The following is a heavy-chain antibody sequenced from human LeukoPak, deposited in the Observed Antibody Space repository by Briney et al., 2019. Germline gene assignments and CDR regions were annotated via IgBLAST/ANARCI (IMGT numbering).Heavy chain of an antibody. Sequence: SETLSLTCTVSGGSISSYYWSWIRQPPGKGLEWIGYIYYSGSTNYNPFLKSRVTISVDTSKNQFSLKLSSVTAADTAVYYCARTPIWFGELFGWFDPWGQGTLVTVSS. V-gene: IGHV4-59*08. CDR3: ARTPIWFGELFGWFDP. CDR2: IYYSGST. D-gene: IGHD3-10*01. J-gene: IGHJ5*02. CDR1: GGSISSYY.